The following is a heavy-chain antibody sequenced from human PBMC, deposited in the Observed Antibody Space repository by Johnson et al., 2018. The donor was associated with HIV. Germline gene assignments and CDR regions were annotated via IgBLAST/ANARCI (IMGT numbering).Heavy chain of an antibody. Sequence: EVQLVESGGGVVRPGGSLRLSCAASGFIFSNYWMEWVRQAPGKGLVWVSRIKSDGSETKYAESVKGRFTMTRENAKNTLYLQMNFLRAEDTAMYYCTRDGDNGAFDIWGQGTMVTVSS. J-gene: IGHJ3*02. CDR3: TRDGDNGAFDI. CDR1: GFIFSNYW. CDR2: IKSDGSET. D-gene: IGHD4-17*01. V-gene: IGHV3-74*03.